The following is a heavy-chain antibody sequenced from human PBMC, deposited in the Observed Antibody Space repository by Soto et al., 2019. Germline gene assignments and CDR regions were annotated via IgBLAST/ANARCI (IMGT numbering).Heavy chain of an antibody. CDR2: IYWDDDK. V-gene: IGHV2-5*02. J-gene: IGHJ3*02. CDR3: AHPRLGYAILTGYYPGAFDI. CDR1: GFSLSTSGVG. Sequence: QITLKESGPTLVKPTQTLTLTCTFSGFSLSTSGVGVGWIRQPPGKALEWLALIYWDDDKRYSPSLKSRLTTTKYPSKNPGVLTMTNMDPDDTATSYCAHPRLGYAILTGYYPGAFDIWGQGTMVTVSS. D-gene: IGHD3-9*01.